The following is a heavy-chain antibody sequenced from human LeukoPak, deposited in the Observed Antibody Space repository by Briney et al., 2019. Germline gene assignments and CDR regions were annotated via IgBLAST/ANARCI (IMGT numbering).Heavy chain of an antibody. CDR1: AYTFTSYG. CDR3: AIHVGGSSGWSD. D-gene: IGHD6-19*01. V-gene: IGHV1-18*04. CDR2: ISAYNGNT. J-gene: IGHJ4*02. Sequence: VKVSCKAFAYTFTSYGISCVRQAPGQGLEWIGWISAYNGNTNYAQKLQGRVTMTTDTSTSTAYMVRRSLRADDTAVYYCAIHVGGSSGWSDWGQGTLVTVSS.